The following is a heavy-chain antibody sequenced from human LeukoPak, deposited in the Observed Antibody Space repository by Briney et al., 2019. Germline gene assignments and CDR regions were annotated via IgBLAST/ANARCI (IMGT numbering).Heavy chain of an antibody. D-gene: IGHD2-15*01. J-gene: IGHJ4*02. V-gene: IGHV4-59*08. CDR3: AMRGTSDY. CDR2: IYYSGST. Sequence: SETLSLTCTVSGGSISSYYWSWIRQPPGKGLEWIGYIYYSGSTNYNPSLKSRVTISVDTSKNQFSLKLSSVTAADTAVYYRAMRGTSDYWGQGTLVTVSS. CDR1: GGSISSYY.